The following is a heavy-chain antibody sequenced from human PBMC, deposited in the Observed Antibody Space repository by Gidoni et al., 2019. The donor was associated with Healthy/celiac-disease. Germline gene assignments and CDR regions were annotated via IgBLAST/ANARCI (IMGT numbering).Heavy chain of an antibody. V-gene: IGHV1-46*01. Sequence: QVQLVQSGAEVKKPGASVKVSCKASGYTFTSYYMHWVRQAPGQGLEWMGIINPSGGSTSYEQKFQGRVTMTRDTSTSTVYMELSSLRSEDTAVYYCARALVRDIVVVPAAMGDDAFDIWGQGTMVTVSS. D-gene: IGHD2-2*01. CDR2: INPSGGST. CDR3: ARALVRDIVVVPAAMGDDAFDI. CDR1: GYTFTSYY. J-gene: IGHJ3*02.